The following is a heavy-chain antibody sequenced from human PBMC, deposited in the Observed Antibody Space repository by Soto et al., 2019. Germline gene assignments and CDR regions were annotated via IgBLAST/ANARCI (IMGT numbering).Heavy chain of an antibody. V-gene: IGHV3-7*05. Sequence: EVQLVESGGGLVQPGGSLRLSCAASGFPFSSHWMTWVRQAPGKGLEWVAYIKQDGSEKYYVDSVMGRFTMSRDNTQSSLSLQMNTLRVEDSAVYYCARISSPGYFDSWGQGTMVPVSS. CDR3: ARISSPGYFDS. CDR1: GFPFSSHW. J-gene: IGHJ4*02. CDR2: IKQDGSEK.